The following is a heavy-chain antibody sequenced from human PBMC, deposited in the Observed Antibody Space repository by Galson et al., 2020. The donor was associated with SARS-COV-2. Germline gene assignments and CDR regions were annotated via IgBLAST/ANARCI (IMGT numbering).Heavy chain of an antibody. CDR2: INWNSVTM. CDR3: AKDARSGICSSSRCYASAVGL. D-gene: IGHD2-2*01. CDR1: GFTFDDYA. V-gene: IGHV3-9*01. J-gene: IGHJ4*03. Sequence: GGSLRLSCAASGFTFDDYAMHWVRQAPGKGLEWVSGINWNSVTMRYADSVKGRFTISRDNAKNSLYLQMNSLRTEDTALYYCAKDARSGICSSSRCYASAVGLWGQGTLVTVS.